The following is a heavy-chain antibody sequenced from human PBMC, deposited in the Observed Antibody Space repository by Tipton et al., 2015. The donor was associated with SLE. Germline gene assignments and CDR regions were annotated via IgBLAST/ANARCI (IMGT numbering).Heavy chain of an antibody. CDR3: ARVSSSTRYSFPFDF. D-gene: IGHD2-21*01. V-gene: IGHV3-23*01. CDR1: GFTIGTYA. CDR2: ISGNGDRT. Sequence: GSLRLSCAASGFTIGTYAMSWVRQAPGKGLEWVSAISGNGDRTHYADSVKGRVTSSIDKFRNQFSMMLTSVTAADTAVYYCARVSSSTRYSFPFDFWGQGVLVTVSA. J-gene: IGHJ4*02.